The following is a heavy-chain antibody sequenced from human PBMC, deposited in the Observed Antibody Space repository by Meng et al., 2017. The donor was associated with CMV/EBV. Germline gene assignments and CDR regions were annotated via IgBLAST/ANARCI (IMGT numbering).Heavy chain of an antibody. J-gene: IGHJ6*02. CDR1: GGSFSGYY. V-gene: IGHV4-34*01. D-gene: IGHD2-2*01. CDR3: ASLSCSSTSCYFRGRSKYYGMDV. Sequence: GSLRLSCAVYGGSFSGYYWSWIRQPPGKGLEWIGEMNHSGSTNYNPSLKSRVTISVDTSKNQFSLKLSSVTAADTAVYYCASLSCSSTSCYFRGRSKYYGMDVWGQGTTVTVSS. CDR2: MNHSGST.